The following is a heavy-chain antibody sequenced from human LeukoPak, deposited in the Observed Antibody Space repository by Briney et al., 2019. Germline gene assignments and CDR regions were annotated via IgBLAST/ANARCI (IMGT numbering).Heavy chain of an antibody. CDR3: ARGMVRDYPSDY. CDR1: GFIFSDYY. D-gene: IGHD3-10*01. CDR2: VSGSGSIR. Sequence: GGSLRLSCAASGFIFSDYYMSWVRQAPGKGLEWVSYVSGSGSIRYHADSMKGRFTVSRDNAKNSLFLQMNSLRVEGTALYYCARGMVRDYPSDYWGQGTLVTVSS. J-gene: IGHJ4*02. V-gene: IGHV3-11*01.